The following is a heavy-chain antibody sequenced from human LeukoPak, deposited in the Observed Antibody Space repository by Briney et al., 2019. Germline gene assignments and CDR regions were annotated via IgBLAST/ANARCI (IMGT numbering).Heavy chain of an antibody. CDR2: INHSGST. J-gene: IGHJ5*02. CDR3: ARGRYYYDSGSYYNVGWFDP. D-gene: IGHD3-10*01. V-gene: IGHV4-34*01. CDR1: GGSFSGYY. Sequence: SETLSLTCAVYGGSFSGYYWSWIRQPPGKGLEWIGEINHSGSTNYNPSLKSRVTISVDTSKSQFSLKLSSVPAADTAVYYCARGRYYYDSGSYYNVGWFDPWGQGTLVTVSS.